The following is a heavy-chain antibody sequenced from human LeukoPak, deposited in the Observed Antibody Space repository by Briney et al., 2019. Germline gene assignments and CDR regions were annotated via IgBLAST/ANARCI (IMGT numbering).Heavy chain of an antibody. CDR1: GYTFSSYW. CDR2: IYPGDSDT. J-gene: IGHJ4*02. CDR3: ARQNDFRLDY. Sequence: GGSLRLSCKGSGYTFSSYWIGLVRQMPGKGLEWMGIIYPGDSDTGYSPSLQGQVTISVDTSIGTAYLQWSSLKASDTAIYYCARQNDFRLDYWGQGTLVTVSS. V-gene: IGHV5-51*01. D-gene: IGHD3-3*01.